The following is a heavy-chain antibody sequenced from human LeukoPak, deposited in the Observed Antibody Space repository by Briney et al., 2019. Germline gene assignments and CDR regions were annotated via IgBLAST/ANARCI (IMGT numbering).Heavy chain of an antibody. Sequence: PGGSLRLSCTASGFTFSSYWMSWVRQAPGKGLEWVANIKQDGSAKYYVDSVKDRFTISRDNAKNSLYLQMNSLRAEDTAVYYCAQECVDSSGSSYVPNWFDPWGQGTLVTVSS. CDR2: IKQDGSAK. D-gene: IGHD3-22*01. V-gene: IGHV3-7*01. CDR1: GFTFSSYW. J-gene: IGHJ5*02. CDR3: AQECVDSSGSSYVPNWFDP.